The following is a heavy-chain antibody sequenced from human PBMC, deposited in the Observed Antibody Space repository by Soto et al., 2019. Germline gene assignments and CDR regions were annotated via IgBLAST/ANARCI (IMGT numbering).Heavy chain of an antibody. CDR1: GFTFSSYS. Sequence: EVQLVESGGGLVQPGGSLRLSCAASGFTFSSYSMNWVRQAPGKGLEWVSYISSSSSTIYYADSVKGRFTISRDNAKNSLYLQMNSLRDEDTAVYYCARERWVRAVYGMDVWGQGTTVTVSS. J-gene: IGHJ6*02. CDR2: ISSSSSTI. V-gene: IGHV3-48*02. CDR3: ARERWVRAVYGMDV. D-gene: IGHD3-10*01.